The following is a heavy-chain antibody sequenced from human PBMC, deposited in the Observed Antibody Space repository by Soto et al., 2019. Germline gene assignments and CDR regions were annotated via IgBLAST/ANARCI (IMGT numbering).Heavy chain of an antibody. D-gene: IGHD2-15*01. CDR2: ISSSASHI. CDR1: GFSFSSYC. Sequence: EVQLVESGGGLVKPGGSLRLSCAASGFSFSSYCMNWVRQAAGKGLEWVSSISSSASHINYADSVKGRFTISRDNAKKSLYLQMNSLRAEDTAVYYCARGYTGYCSGGTCYWFDPWGQGTLVTVSS. J-gene: IGHJ5*02. CDR3: ARGYTGYCSGGTCYWFDP. V-gene: IGHV3-21*01.